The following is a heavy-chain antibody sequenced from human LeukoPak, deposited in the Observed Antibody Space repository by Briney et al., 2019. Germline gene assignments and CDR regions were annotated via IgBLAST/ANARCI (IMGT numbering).Heavy chain of an antibody. CDR2: VEHDGTTK. Sequence: PGGSLRLSCTTSGFTLASLGMHWVRQIPGKGLEWVAFVEHDGTTKYYADSVKGRFSISRDNLKNSIFLQMFSLRPDDTARYYCVTDLHGVNWYVQWGQGTLVTVSS. CDR1: GFTLASLG. D-gene: IGHD3-10*02. CDR3: VTDLHGVNWYVQ. V-gene: IGHV3-30*02. J-gene: IGHJ4*02.